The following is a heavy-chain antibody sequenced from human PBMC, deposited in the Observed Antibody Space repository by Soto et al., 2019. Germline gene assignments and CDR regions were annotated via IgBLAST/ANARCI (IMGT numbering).Heavy chain of an antibody. V-gene: IGHV4-30-2*01. CDR3: ARASSSRFYYGMDV. Sequence: SETLSLTCAVSGGYISGGYYSWSWIRQPPGKGLEWIGFIYHSGSTYYNPSLKSRATISVDRSKNQFSLKLSSVTAADTAVYYCARASSSRFYYGMDVWGQGTTVTVSS. CDR2: IYHSGST. D-gene: IGHD6-13*01. CDR1: GGYISGGYYS. J-gene: IGHJ6*02.